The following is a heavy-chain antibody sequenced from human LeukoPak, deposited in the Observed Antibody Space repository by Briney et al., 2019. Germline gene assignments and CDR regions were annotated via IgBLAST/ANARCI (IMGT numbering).Heavy chain of an antibody. CDR3: AKSLLGQQPYMDV. J-gene: IGHJ6*03. Sequence: GGSLRLSCAASGFTFSSYAMSWVRQAPGKGLEWVAFIRYDGSNKYYADSVKGRFTISRDNSKNTLYLQMNSLRAEDTAVYYCAKSLLGQQPYMDVWGKGTTVTVSS. CDR2: IRYDGSNK. D-gene: IGHD6-13*01. V-gene: IGHV3-30*02. CDR1: GFTFSSYA.